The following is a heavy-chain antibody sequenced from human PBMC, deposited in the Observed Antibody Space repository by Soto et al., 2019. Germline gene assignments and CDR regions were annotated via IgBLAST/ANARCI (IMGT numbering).Heavy chain of an antibody. CDR1: GGSISSYY. J-gene: IGHJ5*02. CDR2: IYYSGST. D-gene: IGHD2-2*01. CDR3: ARQSCSSTSCYSWVSWFDP. Sequence: QVQLQESGPGLVKPSETLSLTCTVSGGSISSYYWSWIRQPPGKGLEWVGHIYYSGSTNYNPSLKRRVTISVDASKHQFSLKLRSVTAADTAVYYCARQSCSSTSCYSWVSWFDPWGQGTLVTVSS. V-gene: IGHV4-59*08.